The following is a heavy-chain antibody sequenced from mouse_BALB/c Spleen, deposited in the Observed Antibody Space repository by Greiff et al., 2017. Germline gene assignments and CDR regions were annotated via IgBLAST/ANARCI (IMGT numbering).Heavy chain of an antibody. CDR2: ISTYYGDA. CDR3: AGGTDWYFDV. J-gene: IGHJ1*01. Sequence: VKVVESGAELVRPGVSVKISCKGSGYTFTDYAMHWVKQSHAKSLEWIGVISTYYGDASYNQKFKGKATMTVDKSSSTAYMELARLTSEDSAIYYCAGGTDWYFDVWGAGTTVTVSS. CDR1: GYTFTDYA. D-gene: IGHD2-14*01. V-gene: IGHV1S137*01.